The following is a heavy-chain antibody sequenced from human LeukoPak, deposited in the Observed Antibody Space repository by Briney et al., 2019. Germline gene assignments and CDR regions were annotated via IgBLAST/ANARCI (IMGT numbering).Heavy chain of an antibody. CDR2: ISYDGDNI. J-gene: IGHJ4*02. Sequence: GGSLRLSCAASGFTFSTYSMHWVRQAPGKGLEWVALISYDGDNIYYADSVKGRFTISRDNSKNTQFLQMNSLRVEDSAVYYCAKDQGDYGLFDFWGQGTLVTVSS. D-gene: IGHD4-17*01. CDR3: AKDQGDYGLFDF. V-gene: IGHV3-30*18. CDR1: GFTFSTYS.